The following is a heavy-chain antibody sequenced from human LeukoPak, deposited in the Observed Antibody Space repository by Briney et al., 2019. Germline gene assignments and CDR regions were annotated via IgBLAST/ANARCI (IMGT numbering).Heavy chain of an antibody. Sequence: GESLKISCKASGYTFTNDWIGWVRQMPGKGLEWMGIIYPGDSDTRYSPSFQGQVTISADKSISTAYLQWSSLKASDTAMYYCASMLSSYGGNSGWGQGTLVTVSS. V-gene: IGHV5-51*01. CDR2: IYPGDSDT. CDR3: ASMLSSYGGNSG. J-gene: IGHJ4*02. D-gene: IGHD4-23*01. CDR1: GYTFTNDW.